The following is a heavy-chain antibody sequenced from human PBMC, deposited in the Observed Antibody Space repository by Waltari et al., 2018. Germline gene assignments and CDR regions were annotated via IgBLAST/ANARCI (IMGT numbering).Heavy chain of an antibody. CDR3: ARQGGITMIVVVNVGAFDI. D-gene: IGHD3-22*01. V-gene: IGHV4-39*01. CDR1: GGSISSRSYY. CDR2: IYYSGST. Sequence: QLQLQESGPGLVKPSETLSLTCTVSGGSISSRSYYWGWIRQPPGKGLEWIGSIYYSGSTYYNPSLKSRVTISVDTSKNQFSLKLSSVTAADTAVYYCARQGGITMIVVVNVGAFDIWGQGTMVTVSS. J-gene: IGHJ3*02.